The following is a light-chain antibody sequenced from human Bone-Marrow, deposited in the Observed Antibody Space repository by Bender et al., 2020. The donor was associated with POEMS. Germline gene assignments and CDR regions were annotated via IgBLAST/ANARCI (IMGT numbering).Light chain of an antibody. Sequence: QSALTQPASVSGSPGQSITIPCTGTSSDVGAYEFVSWFQQHPGKAPKLIIYDVNHRPSGVPPRFSGSKSANTASLTISGLLTEDEADYYCCSYGGSSTWVFGGGTKVTVL. CDR2: DVN. V-gene: IGLV2-14*03. CDR1: SSDVGAYEF. J-gene: IGLJ3*02. CDR3: CSYGGSSTWV.